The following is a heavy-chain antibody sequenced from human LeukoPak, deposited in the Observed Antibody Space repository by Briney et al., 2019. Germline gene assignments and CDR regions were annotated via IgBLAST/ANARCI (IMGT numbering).Heavy chain of an antibody. CDR3: AKKTIAYCSSTSCYWTAEYFDY. Sequence: GGSLRLSCAASGFTFSTYAMSWVRQAPGKGLEWVSAISGSGGSTYYADSVKGRFTISRDNSKNTLYLQMNSLRAEDTAVYYCAKKTIAYCSSTSCYWTAEYFDYWGQGTLVTVSS. D-gene: IGHD2-2*01. CDR1: GFTFSTYA. V-gene: IGHV3-23*01. CDR2: ISGSGGST. J-gene: IGHJ4*02.